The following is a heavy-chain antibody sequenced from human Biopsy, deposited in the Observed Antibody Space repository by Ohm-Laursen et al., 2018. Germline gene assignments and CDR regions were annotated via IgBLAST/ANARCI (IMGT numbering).Heavy chain of an antibody. CDR1: GYTLTDIS. CDR2: FAPESGKI. CDR3: ARDRPSVPTYAVF. D-gene: IGHD2-2*01. Sequence: GSSVKVSCKVSGYTLTDISMHWVRQAPGQGLEWMGGFAPESGKIVYSQKFQGRVTMTEDTSTSTAYMDLRSLRSDDTAVYYCARDRPSVPTYAVFWGQGSLVTVSS. J-gene: IGHJ4*02. V-gene: IGHV1-24*01.